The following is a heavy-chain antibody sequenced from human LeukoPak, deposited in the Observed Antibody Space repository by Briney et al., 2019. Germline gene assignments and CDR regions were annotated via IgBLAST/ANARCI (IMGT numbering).Heavy chain of an antibody. D-gene: IGHD2-21*02. J-gene: IGHJ3*02. CDR3: ARLAGSKATAIRAYVFDI. CDR2: IWPVDSDT. CDR1: GYSFGNFGNYW. V-gene: IGHV5-51*01. Sequence: RGESLKISCKASGYSFGNFGNYWVGWVRQMPGKGLEWMAIIWPVDSDTRYSPSFQGQVTISADKSIYTAYLQWTSLKASDTAIYFCARLAGSKATAIRAYVFDIWGQGTMVTVSS.